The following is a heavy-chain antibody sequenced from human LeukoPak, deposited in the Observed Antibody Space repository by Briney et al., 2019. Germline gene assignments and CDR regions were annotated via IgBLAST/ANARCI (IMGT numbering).Heavy chain of an antibody. CDR3: TKAQSASSSSWYNC. D-gene: IGHD2-2*02. CDR1: GFTFSNYS. CDR2: ISGSDTST. J-gene: IGHJ4*02. V-gene: IGHV3-23*01. Sequence: GGSLRLSCAASGFTFSNYSMTWVRQAPGKGLEWVSSISGSDTSTYYADSVKGRFTISRDNSKNTLELQMDSLRAEDTAVYYCTKAQSASSSSWYNCWGQGSLVTVSS.